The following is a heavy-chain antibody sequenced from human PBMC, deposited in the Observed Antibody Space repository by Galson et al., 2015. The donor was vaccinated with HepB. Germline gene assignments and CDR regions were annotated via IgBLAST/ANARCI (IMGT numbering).Heavy chain of an antibody. V-gene: IGHV3-7*01. D-gene: IGHD3-16*01. CDR2: IKFDGSQK. CDR1: GFTFTNSW. Sequence: LRLSCAASGFTFTNSWMGWVRQAPGKGLEWVANIKFDGSQKNYVDSVRGQFTISRDNAENSLHLQMNSLRAEDTAMYYCVRQSGWGRFDSWGQGTQVTVSS. J-gene: IGHJ5*01. CDR3: VRQSGWGRFDS.